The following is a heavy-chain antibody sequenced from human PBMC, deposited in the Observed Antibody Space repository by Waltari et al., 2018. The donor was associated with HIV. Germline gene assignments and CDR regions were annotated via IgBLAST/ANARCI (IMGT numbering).Heavy chain of an antibody. J-gene: IGHJ5*02. CDR1: GGTFSSYA. D-gene: IGHD1-7*01. CDR2: IIPILGIA. CDR3: ARAANNWNYVVPWFDP. V-gene: IGHV1-69*04. Sequence: QVQLVQSGAEVQKPGSSVKVSCKASGGTFSSYAISWVRQAPGQGLEWMVRIIPILGIANYAQKFQGRVTITADKSTSTAYMELSSLRSEDTAVYYCARAANNWNYVVPWFDPWGQGTLVTVSS.